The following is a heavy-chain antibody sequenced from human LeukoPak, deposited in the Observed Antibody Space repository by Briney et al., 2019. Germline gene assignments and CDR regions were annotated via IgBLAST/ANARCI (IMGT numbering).Heavy chain of an antibody. D-gene: IGHD6-19*01. J-gene: IGHJ4*02. V-gene: IGHV3-23*01. CDR1: GFTFDNYP. CDR3: AKVPLSAGGWYEY. Sequence: PGGSLRLSCAASGFTFDNYPMRWVRQAPGKGLEWVSSISTSGNKADYADSVKGRFTISRDNYNNKLSLQMNSLRAEDTAFYYCAKVPLSAGGWYEYWGQGTLVTVSS. CDR2: ISTSGNKA.